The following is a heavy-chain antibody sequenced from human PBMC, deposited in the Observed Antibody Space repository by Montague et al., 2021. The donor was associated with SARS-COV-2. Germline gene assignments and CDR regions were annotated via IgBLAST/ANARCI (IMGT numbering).Heavy chain of an antibody. CDR2: TYYRSKWYN. CDR1: GASLSSDSLS. V-gene: IGHV6-1*01. Sequence: GASLSSDSLSWHWIRQSPSRGLEWLASTYYRSKWYNDSAPSVSGRATVKPDTSRNQFSLHLDSVTPEDAALYFCARKMDSSFDVWGKGTMVIV. CDR3: ARKMDSSFDV. J-gene: IGHJ3*01. D-gene: IGHD2-2*03.